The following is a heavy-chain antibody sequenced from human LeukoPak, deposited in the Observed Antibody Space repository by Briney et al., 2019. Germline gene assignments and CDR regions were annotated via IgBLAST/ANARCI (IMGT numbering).Heavy chain of an antibody. CDR2: ISSSSSYI. J-gene: IGHJ5*02. D-gene: IGHD6-13*01. Sequence: GGSLRLSCAASGFTFSSYSMNWVRQAPGKGLEWVSSISSSSSYIYYADSVKGRFTISRDNAKNSLYLQMNSLRAEDTAVYYCAREAAGINWFDPWGQGTLVTVSS. V-gene: IGHV3-21*01. CDR3: AREAAGINWFDP. CDR1: GFTFSSYS.